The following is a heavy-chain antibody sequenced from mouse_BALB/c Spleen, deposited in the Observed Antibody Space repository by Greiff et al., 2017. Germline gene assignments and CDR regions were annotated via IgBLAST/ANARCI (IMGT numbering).Heavy chain of an antibody. V-gene: IGHV14-4*02. Sequence: DVKLQESGAELVRSGASVKLSCTASGFNIKDYYMHWVKQRPEQGLEWIGWIDPENGDTEYAPKFQGKSTMTADTSSNTAYLQLSRLTSEDTAVYYCYRCYFDYWGQGTTLTVSS. CDR3: YRCYFDY. CDR2: IDPENGDT. J-gene: IGHJ2*01. CDR1: GFNIKDYY.